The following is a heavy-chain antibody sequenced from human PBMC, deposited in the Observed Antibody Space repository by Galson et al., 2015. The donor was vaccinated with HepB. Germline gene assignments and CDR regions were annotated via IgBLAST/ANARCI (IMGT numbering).Heavy chain of an antibody. CDR2: IGSKASNYAT. V-gene: IGHV3-73*01. CDR3: TRLGDLSGYSSS. J-gene: IGHJ4*02. Sequence: SLRLSCAASGFTFSGSAIHWVRQASGKGPEWVGCIGSKASNYATTYVASLKGRFIISRDDPKNTAYLYMISLKIEDTAMYYCTRLGDLSGYSSSWGQGTLVTVSS. D-gene: IGHD5-12*01. CDR1: GFTFSGSA.